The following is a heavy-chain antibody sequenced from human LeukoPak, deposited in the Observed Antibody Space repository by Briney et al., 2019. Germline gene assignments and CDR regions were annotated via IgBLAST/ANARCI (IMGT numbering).Heavy chain of an antibody. D-gene: IGHD5-18*01. CDR1: GFTFSSYG. J-gene: IGHJ4*02. Sequence: GGSLRLSCAASGFTFSSYGMHWVRQAPGKGLEWVAFIRYDGSNKYYADSVKGRFTISRDNSKNTLYLQMNSLRAEDTAVYYCARLRGYSYGYPDYWGQGTLVTVSS. CDR3: ARLRGYSYGYPDY. CDR2: IRYDGSNK. V-gene: IGHV3-30*02.